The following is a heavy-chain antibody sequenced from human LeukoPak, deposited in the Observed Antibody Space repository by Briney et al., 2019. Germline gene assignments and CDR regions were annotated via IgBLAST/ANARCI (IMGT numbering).Heavy chain of an antibody. CDR1: GFTFSNYE. Sequence: GGSLRLSCTASGFTFSNYEMHWVRQAPGKGLEWVAVIWYDGSNKYYADSVKGRFTISRDNSKNTLYLQMNSLRAEDTAVYYCAKDFYSNYVSYWFDPWGQGTLVTVSS. D-gene: IGHD4-11*01. CDR2: IWYDGSNK. CDR3: AKDFYSNYVSYWFDP. J-gene: IGHJ5*02. V-gene: IGHV3-33*06.